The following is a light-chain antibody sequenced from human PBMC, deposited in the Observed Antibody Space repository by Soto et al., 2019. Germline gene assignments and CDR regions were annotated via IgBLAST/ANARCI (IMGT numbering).Light chain of an antibody. CDR2: KAS. CDR1: QSISTW. J-gene: IGKJ2*01. V-gene: IGKV1-5*03. Sequence: DIQMTQSPSTLSASVGDRVTITCRANQSISTWLAWYQQKPGKAPNLLIYKASNLESGVPSRFSGSGSGTEFTLTISGLQRDDFATYYCQQYETYYTFGQGTKLEIK. CDR3: QQYETYYT.